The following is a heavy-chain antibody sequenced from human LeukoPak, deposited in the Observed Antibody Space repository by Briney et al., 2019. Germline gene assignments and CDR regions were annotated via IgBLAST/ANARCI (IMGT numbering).Heavy chain of an antibody. Sequence: GGSLRLSCAASGFTFSSYWMHWVRQAPGKGLVWASRINSDGSSTSYADSVKRRFTISRDNARNTLYLQMNSLRAEDTAVYYCAPDCSGGSCYDNNWFDPWGQGTLVTVSS. D-gene: IGHD2-15*01. J-gene: IGHJ5*02. CDR3: APDCSGGSCYDNNWFDP. CDR2: INSDGSST. V-gene: IGHV3-74*01. CDR1: GFTFSSYW.